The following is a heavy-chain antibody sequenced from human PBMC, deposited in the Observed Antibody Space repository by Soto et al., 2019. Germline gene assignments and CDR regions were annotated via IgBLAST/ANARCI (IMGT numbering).Heavy chain of an antibody. CDR2: INHSGST. J-gene: IGHJ4*02. CDR3: ARGPWTAMVSPFDY. D-gene: IGHD5-18*01. Sequence: SETLSLTCAVYGGSFSGYYWSWIRQPPGKGLEWIGEINHSGSTNYNPSLKSRVTISVDTSKNQFSLKLSSVTAADTAVYYCARGPWTAMVSPFDYWGQGTLVTAPQ. CDR1: GGSFSGYY. V-gene: IGHV4-34*01.